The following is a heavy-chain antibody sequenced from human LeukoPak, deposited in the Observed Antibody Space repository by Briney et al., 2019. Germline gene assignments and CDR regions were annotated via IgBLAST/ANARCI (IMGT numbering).Heavy chain of an antibody. Sequence: SETLSLTCTVSGGSISSYYWSWIRQPPGKGLEWIGYIYYSGSTNYNPSLKSRVTISVDTSKNQFSLKLSSVTAADTAAYYCARSPGYSSGWYDYWGQGTLVTVSS. CDR1: GGSISSYY. CDR2: IYYSGST. D-gene: IGHD6-19*01. V-gene: IGHV4-59*01. J-gene: IGHJ4*02. CDR3: ARSPGYSSGWYDY.